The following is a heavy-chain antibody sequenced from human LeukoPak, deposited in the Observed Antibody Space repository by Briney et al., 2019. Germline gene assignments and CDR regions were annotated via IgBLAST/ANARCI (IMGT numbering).Heavy chain of an antibody. D-gene: IGHD6-13*01. CDR2: INTDGSST. J-gene: IGHJ4*02. CDR3: ARGSTRGIAAAGTNY. Sequence: GGSLRLSCAASGFTFSSYWMHWVRQAPGKGLVWVSRINTDGSSTSYADSVKGRFTISRDNAKNTLYLQMNSLRAEDTAVYYCARGSTRGIAAAGTNYWGQGTLVTVSS. V-gene: IGHV3-74*01. CDR1: GFTFSSYW.